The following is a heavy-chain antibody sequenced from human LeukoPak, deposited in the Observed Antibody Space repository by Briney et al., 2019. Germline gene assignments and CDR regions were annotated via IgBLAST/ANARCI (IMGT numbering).Heavy chain of an antibody. CDR1: GYTFTGYY. Sequence: ASVKVSCKASGYTFTGYYMRWVRQAPGQGLEWMGWINPNSGGTNYAQKFQGRVTMTRDTSISTAYMELSRLRSDDTAVYYCASFSIVVVPAAILGDAFDIWGQGTMVTVSS. CDR2: INPNSGGT. V-gene: IGHV1-2*02. CDR3: ASFSIVVVPAAILGDAFDI. J-gene: IGHJ3*02. D-gene: IGHD2-2*02.